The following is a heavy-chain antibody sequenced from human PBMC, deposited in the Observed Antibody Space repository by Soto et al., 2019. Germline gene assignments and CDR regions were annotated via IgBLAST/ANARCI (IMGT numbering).Heavy chain of an antibody. D-gene: IGHD3-3*01. V-gene: IGHV4-31*03. CDR1: GGSISSGDYY. J-gene: IGHJ5*02. CDR2: IYYSGST. Sequence: QVQLQESGPGLVKPSQTLSLTCTVSGGSISSGDYYWSWIRQHPGKGLEWIGYIYYSGSTYYNPSLKCRVTRAVDTSKNPFSLKLSYVTAAATAVYYCARWWSGRRQGFDPWGQGTLVTVSS. CDR3: ARWWSGRRQGFDP.